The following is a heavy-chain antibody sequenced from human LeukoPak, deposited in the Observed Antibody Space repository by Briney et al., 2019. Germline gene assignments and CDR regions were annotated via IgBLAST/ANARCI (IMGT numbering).Heavy chain of an antibody. Sequence: ASVKVSCKASGGTFSSYAISWVRQAPGQGLEWMGRIIPILGIANYAQKFQGRVTITTDESTSTAYMELSSLRSEDTAVYYCARDRASYSSGWYYFDYWGQGTLVTVSS. CDR3: ARDRASYSSGWYYFDY. V-gene: IGHV1-69*04. CDR1: GGTFSSYA. J-gene: IGHJ4*02. CDR2: IIPILGIA. D-gene: IGHD6-19*01.